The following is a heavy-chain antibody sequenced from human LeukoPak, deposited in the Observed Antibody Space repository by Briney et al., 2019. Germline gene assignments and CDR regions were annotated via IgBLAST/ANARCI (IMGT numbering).Heavy chain of an antibody. J-gene: IGHJ4*02. Sequence: GGSLRLSCAASGFTFSSYGMHWVRQAPGKGLEWVAVISYDGSNKYYADSVKGRFTISRDNSKNTLYLQMNSLRAEDTAVYYCASGLTTFDYWGQGTLVTVSS. V-gene: IGHV3-30*03. CDR3: ASGLTTFDY. CDR2: ISYDGSNK. D-gene: IGHD3/OR15-3a*01. CDR1: GFTFSSYG.